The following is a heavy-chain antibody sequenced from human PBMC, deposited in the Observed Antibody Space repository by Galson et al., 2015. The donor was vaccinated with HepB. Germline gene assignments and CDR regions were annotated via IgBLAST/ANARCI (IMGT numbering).Heavy chain of an antibody. D-gene: IGHD3-22*01. Sequence: SVKVSCKASGYTFTSYGISWVRQAPGQGLEWMGWISAYNGNTNYAQKLQGRVTMTTDTSTSTAYMELRSLRSDDTAVYYCAREARYDSSGYHLTSGMDVWGQGTTVTVSS. J-gene: IGHJ6*02. CDR2: ISAYNGNT. CDR1: GYTFTSYG. CDR3: AREARYDSSGYHLTSGMDV. V-gene: IGHV1-18*04.